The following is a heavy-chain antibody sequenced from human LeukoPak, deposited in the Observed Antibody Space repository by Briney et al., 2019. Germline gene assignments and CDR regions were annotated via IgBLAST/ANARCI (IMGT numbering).Heavy chain of an antibody. CDR3: ATRGSDFWSGFDY. V-gene: IGHV1-24*01. Sequence: APVTVSCTPSVHTLPELPIQWVRQAAGKRREGRAGFDPENAEIVYAQKFQRRVTMTEDTSTNTAYMELTSLTSDDTALYYCATRGSDFWSGFDYWGQGTQVTVSS. CDR2: FDPENAEI. J-gene: IGHJ4*02. D-gene: IGHD3-3*01. CDR1: VHTLPELP.